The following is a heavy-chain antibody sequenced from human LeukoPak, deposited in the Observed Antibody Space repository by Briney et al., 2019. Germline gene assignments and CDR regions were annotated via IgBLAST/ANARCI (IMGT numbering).Heavy chain of an antibody. V-gene: IGHV3-23*01. D-gene: IGHD3-9*01. Sequence: PGESLRLSCAASGFTFSNYAMSWVRQAPGKGLEWVSAIVGTGGSTYYADSVKGRFTISRDNSKNTLYLQMNSLRAEDTAVYYCAKWGDYDILTGYYDSDYWGQGTLVTVSS. CDR2: IVGTGGST. J-gene: IGHJ4*02. CDR1: GFTFSNYA. CDR3: AKWGDYDILTGYYDSDY.